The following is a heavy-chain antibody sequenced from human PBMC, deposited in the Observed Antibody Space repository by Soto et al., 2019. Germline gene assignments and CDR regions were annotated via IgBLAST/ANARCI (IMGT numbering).Heavy chain of an antibody. V-gene: IGHV3-23*05. J-gene: IGHJ4*02. CDR1: GITFSSHT. CDR3: VSWVSANFDY. CDR2: IDPSGSNT. D-gene: IGHD2-8*01. Sequence: PGGSLRLSCATSGITFSSHTMIWVRQAPGKGLEWVSTIDPSGSNTHYADSVQGRFTISRDNSRNTLHLQMNILRAEDTALYYCVSWVSANFDYWGQGTLVTRLL.